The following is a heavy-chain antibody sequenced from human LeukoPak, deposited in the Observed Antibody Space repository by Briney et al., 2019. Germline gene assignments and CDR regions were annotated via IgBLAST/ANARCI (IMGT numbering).Heavy chain of an antibody. V-gene: IGHV3-15*01. Sequence: GGSLRLSCAASGFTFSNAWMSWVRQAPGKGLEWVGRIKSKTDGGTTDYAAPVKGRFTISRDDSKNTLYLQMNSLKTEDTAVYYCTTPYYYDSRLDYWGQGTLVTVSS. J-gene: IGHJ4*02. CDR2: IKSKTDGGTT. D-gene: IGHD3-22*01. CDR3: TTPYYYDSRLDY. CDR1: GFTFSNAW.